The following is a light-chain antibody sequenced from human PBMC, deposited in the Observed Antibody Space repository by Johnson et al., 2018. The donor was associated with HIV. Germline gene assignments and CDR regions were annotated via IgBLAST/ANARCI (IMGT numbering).Light chain of an antibody. J-gene: IGLJ1*01. Sequence: QSVLTQPPSVSAAPGQKVTISCSGSSSNIGNNYVSWYQQLPGTAPKLLFYENNKRPSGIPDRFSGSKSGTSATLGITGLQTGDEADYYCGTWDSSLSTYVFGTVTKVTVL. V-gene: IGLV1-51*02. CDR2: ENN. CDR1: SSNIGNNY. CDR3: GTWDSSLSTYV.